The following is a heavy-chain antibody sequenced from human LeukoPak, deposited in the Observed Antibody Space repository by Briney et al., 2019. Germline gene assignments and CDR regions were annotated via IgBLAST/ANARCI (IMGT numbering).Heavy chain of an antibody. CDR2: IYHSGGT. CDR3: ATNGYYCMDV. J-gene: IGHJ6*03. D-gene: IGHD2-8*01. V-gene: IGHV4-38-2*02. CDR1: GYSISSGYY. Sequence: SETLSLTCTVSGYSISSGYYWAWIRQPPGKGLEWIGEIYHSGGTNYNPSLKSRITISVDKSQSQFSLKVNSLTAADTAVYYCATNGYYCMDVWGKGTTVTVSS.